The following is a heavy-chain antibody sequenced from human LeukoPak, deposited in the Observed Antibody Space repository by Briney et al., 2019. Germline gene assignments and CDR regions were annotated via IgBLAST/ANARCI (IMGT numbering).Heavy chain of an antibody. J-gene: IGHJ1*01. V-gene: IGHV3-66*01. CDR3: ARGLTGAGLAEYFQH. CDR2: IYSGGST. D-gene: IGHD6-19*01. CDR1: GFTVSSNY. Sequence: GGSLRLSCAASGFTVSSNYMSWVRQAPGKGLEWVSVIYSGGSTYYADSVKGRFTISRDNSKNTLYLQMNSLRAEDTAVYYCARGLTGAGLAEYFQHWGQGTLVTVSS.